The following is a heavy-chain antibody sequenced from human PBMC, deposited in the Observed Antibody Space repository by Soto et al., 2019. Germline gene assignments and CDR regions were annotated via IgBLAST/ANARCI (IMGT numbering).Heavy chain of an antibody. V-gene: IGHV3-23*01. CDR3: AKQYSGSYYAYDY. J-gene: IGHJ4*02. Sequence: EVQLLESGGGLVQPGGSLRLSCAASGFTFSSYAMSWVRQAPGKGLEWVSAISGSGGSTYYAGSVKGRFTISRDNSKNTLYLKMNSVRAEDTAVYYCAKQYSGSYYAYDYWGQGTLVTVSS. CDR2: ISGSGGST. CDR1: GFTFSSYA. D-gene: IGHD1-26*01.